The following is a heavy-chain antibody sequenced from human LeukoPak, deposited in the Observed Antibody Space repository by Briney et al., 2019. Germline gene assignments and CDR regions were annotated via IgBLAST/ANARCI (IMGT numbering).Heavy chain of an antibody. CDR2: ISGSGGST. D-gene: IGHD3-22*01. CDR3: AKRGVVIRVILVGFHKEAYYFDS. Sequence: GGSLRLCCAVSGISLSSYGMSWVRQAPGKGLEWVAGISGSGGSTNYADSVKGRFTISRDNPKNTLYLQMNRLRAEDTAVYFCAKRGVVIRVILVGFHKEAYYFDSWGQGALVTVSS. CDR1: GISLSSYG. V-gene: IGHV3-23*01. J-gene: IGHJ4*02.